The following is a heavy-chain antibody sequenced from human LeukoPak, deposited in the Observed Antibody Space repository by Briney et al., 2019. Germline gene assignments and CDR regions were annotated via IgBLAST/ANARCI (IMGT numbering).Heavy chain of an antibody. J-gene: IGHJ3*02. D-gene: IGHD2-2*01. CDR3: AGVPAADDAFDI. CDR2: IIPILGIA. V-gene: IGHV1-69*04. CDR1: GGTFSSYA. Sequence: GASVKVSCKASGGTFSSYAISWVRQAPGQGLEWMGRIIPILGIANYAQKFQGRVTITADESTSTAYMELSSLRSEDTAVYYCAGVPAADDAFDIWGQGTMVTVSS.